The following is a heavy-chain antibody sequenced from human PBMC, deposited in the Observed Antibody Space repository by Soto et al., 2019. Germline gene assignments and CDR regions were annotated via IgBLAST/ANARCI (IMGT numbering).Heavy chain of an antibody. D-gene: IGHD6-19*01. J-gene: IGHJ4*02. Sequence: SETQSLTCAVSGGTIRSGGYSWSWIRQPPGKGLEWIGYIYHSGSTYYNPSLKSRVTISVDRSKNQFSLKLSSVTAADTAVYYCARAGGLGAVAVDYWGQGTLVTVSS. V-gene: IGHV4-30-2*01. CDR3: ARAGGLGAVAVDY. CDR2: IYHSGST. CDR1: GGTIRSGGYS.